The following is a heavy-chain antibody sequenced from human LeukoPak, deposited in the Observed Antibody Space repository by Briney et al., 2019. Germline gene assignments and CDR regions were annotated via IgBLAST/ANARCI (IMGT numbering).Heavy chain of an antibody. V-gene: IGHV3-30*18. CDR3: AKDQQQLAFDAFDI. D-gene: IGHD6-13*01. J-gene: IGHJ3*02. CDR2: ISYNGSNK. Sequence: GRSLRLSCAASGFTFSSYGMHWVRQAPGKGLEWVAVISYNGSNKYYADSVKGRFTISRDNSKNTLYLQMNSLGAEDTAVYYCAKDQQQLAFDAFDIWGQGTMVTVSS. CDR1: GFTFSSYG.